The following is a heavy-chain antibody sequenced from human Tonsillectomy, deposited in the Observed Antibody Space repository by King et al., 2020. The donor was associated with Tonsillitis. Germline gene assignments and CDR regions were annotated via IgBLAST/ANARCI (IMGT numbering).Heavy chain of an antibody. V-gene: IGHV4-31*03. CDR3: ARNRVARYMDV. Sequence: QVQLQESGPGLVKPSQTLSLTCTASGGSISSGGYYWSWIRQHPGRGLEWIGYIYYDGSAHYNPSLKSRTTISVDTSETQFSLRVSSVTAADTAVYYCARNRVARYMDVWGKGTTVTVSS. CDR2: IYYDGSA. D-gene: IGHD2-15*01. J-gene: IGHJ6*03. CDR1: GGSISSGGYY.